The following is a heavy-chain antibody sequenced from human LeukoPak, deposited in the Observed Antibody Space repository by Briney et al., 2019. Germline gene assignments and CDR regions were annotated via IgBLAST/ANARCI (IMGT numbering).Heavy chain of an antibody. CDR1: GGSISSGSYY. J-gene: IGHJ4*02. Sequence: SETLSLTCTVSGGSISSGSYYWSWIRQPAGKGLEWIGRIYTSGSTNYNPSLKSRVTISVDTSKNQYSLKLSSVTAADTAVYYCARASSYGFFVIDYWGQGTLVTVSS. D-gene: IGHD5-18*01. CDR2: IYTSGST. V-gene: IGHV4-61*02. CDR3: ARASSYGFFVIDY.